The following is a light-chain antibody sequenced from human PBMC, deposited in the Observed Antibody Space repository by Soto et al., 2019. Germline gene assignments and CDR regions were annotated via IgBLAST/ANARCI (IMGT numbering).Light chain of an antibody. V-gene: IGKV3-11*01. Sequence: VLTQSPATLSLSPGERATLSCRASQSIGLAIAWYQHKPGQAPRLLIFDASQRATGIPARFRGSGSGTDFTLSISSLEPEDFAVYYCQQRTDRPPWTFGQGTKVDIK. CDR3: QQRTDRPPWT. CDR2: DAS. J-gene: IGKJ1*01. CDR1: QSIGLA.